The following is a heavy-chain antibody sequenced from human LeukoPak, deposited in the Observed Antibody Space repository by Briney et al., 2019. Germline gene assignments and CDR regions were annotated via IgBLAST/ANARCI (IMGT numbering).Heavy chain of an antibody. CDR2: IYYGGYT. V-gene: IGHV4-61*01. CDR1: GVSVRSDSND. J-gene: IGHJ4*02. CDR3: ARHVVYDSSAAFDH. Sequence: PSETLSLTCTVSGVSVRSDSNDRGWLRHRPGEGLGWIGFIYYGGYTNPHPSLKSRVTRSVDTSKIQFSLKLSAGTAADRAVFYGARHVVYDSSAAFDHWGQGSLVTVS. D-gene: IGHD3-22*01.